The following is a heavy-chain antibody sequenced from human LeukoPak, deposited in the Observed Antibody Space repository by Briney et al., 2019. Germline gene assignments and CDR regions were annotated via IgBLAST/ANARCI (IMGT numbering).Heavy chain of an antibody. CDR2: IYYSGST. V-gene: IGHV4-59*01. CDR3: AREDLVWSGYYTEGGWFDP. D-gene: IGHD3-3*01. J-gene: IGHJ5*02. Sequence: SETLSLTCTVSGGSISSYYWSWIRQPPGKGLEWIGYIYYSGSTNYNPSLKSRVTISVDTSKNQFSLKLSSVTAADTAVYYCAREDLVWSGYYTEGGWFDPWGQGTLVTVSS. CDR1: GGSISSYY.